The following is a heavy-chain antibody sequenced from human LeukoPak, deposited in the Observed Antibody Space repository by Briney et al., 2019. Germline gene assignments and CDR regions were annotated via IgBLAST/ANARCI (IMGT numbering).Heavy chain of an antibody. J-gene: IGHJ5*02. CDR3: ARVVAVAGSNWFDP. D-gene: IGHD6-19*01. CDR2: IYYSGST. Sequence: SENLSLTCTVSGGSISSYYWSWIRQPPGKGLEWIGYIYYSGSTNYNPSLKSRVTISVDTSKNQFSLKLSSVTAADTAVYYCARVVAVAGSNWFDPWGQGTLVTVSS. CDR1: GGSISSYY. V-gene: IGHV4-59*01.